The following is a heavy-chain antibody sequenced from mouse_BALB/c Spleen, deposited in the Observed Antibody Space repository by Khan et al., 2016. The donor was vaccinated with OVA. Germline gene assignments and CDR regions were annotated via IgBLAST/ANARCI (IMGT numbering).Heavy chain of an antibody. D-gene: IGHD1-1*01. CDR3: ARAYEYGAGFAD. Sequence: QVQLKESGPGLVAPSQSLSITCTVSGFSLTTSGVPWVRQPPGKGLAWLGVLWAGGITPYNSPLMSSLSIHTDNSPRPPFFNMNRLQIDDPTIYYCARAYEYGAGFADWGQGTLVTVSA. CDR1: GFSLTTSG. J-gene: IGHJ3*01. V-gene: IGHV2-9*02. CDR2: LWAGGIT.